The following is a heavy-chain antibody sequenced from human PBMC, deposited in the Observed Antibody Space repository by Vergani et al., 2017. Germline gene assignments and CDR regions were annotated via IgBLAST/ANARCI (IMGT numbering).Heavy chain of an antibody. J-gene: IGHJ4*02. CDR2: INHSGST. CDR1: GGSFSGYY. D-gene: IGHD5-18*01. CDR3: AVLRTAMAPYDY. Sequence: QVQLQQWGAGLLKPSETLSLTCAVYGGSFSGYYWSWIRQPPGKGLEWIGEINHSGSTNYNPSLKSRVTISVDTSKNQFSLKLSSVTAADTAVYYCAVLRTAMAPYDYWGQGTLVTVSS. V-gene: IGHV4-34*01.